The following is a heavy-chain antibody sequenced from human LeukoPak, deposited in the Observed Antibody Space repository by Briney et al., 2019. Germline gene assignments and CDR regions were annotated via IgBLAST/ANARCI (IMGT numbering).Heavy chain of an antibody. D-gene: IGHD6-19*01. J-gene: IGHJ4*02. CDR2: ISSSSSYI. CDR3: ARSGSSGWYINC. CDR1: GFTFSSYS. Sequence: GSLRLSCAASGFTFSSYSMNWVRQAPGKGLEWVSSISSSSSYIYYADSVKGRFTISRDNAKNSLYLQMNSLRAEDTAVYYCARSGSSGWYINCWGQGTLVTISS. V-gene: IGHV3-21*01.